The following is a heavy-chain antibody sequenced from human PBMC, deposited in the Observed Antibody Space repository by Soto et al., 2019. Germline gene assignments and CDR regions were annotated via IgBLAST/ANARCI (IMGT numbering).Heavy chain of an antibody. D-gene: IGHD2-15*01. Sequence: QVQLVQSGAEVKKPGSSVKVSCKASGGTFSTYTISWVRQAPGQGLEWMGRIIPILGIANYAQKFQGRVTITADKSTSTAYMELSSLRSDDTAVYYFASRSTVVVAATEAFDYWCQGTLVTVSS. CDR3: ASRSTVVVAATEAFDY. V-gene: IGHV1-69*02. J-gene: IGHJ4*02. CDR2: IIPILGIA. CDR1: GGTFSTYT.